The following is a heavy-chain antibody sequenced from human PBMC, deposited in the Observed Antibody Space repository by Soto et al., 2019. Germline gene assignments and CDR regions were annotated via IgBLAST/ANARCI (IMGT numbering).Heavy chain of an antibody. CDR3: AKDMSNNYDQNYFDY. V-gene: IGHV3-9*01. CDR1: GFIFDDYA. CDR2: ISWNSGSI. D-gene: IGHD4-4*01. J-gene: IGHJ4*02. Sequence: HPGGSLRLSCAASGFIFDDYAMHWVRQAPGKGLEWVSGISWNSGSIGYADSVKGRFTISRDNAKNSLYLQMNSLRAEDTALYYCAKDMSNNYDQNYFDYWGQGTLVTVSS.